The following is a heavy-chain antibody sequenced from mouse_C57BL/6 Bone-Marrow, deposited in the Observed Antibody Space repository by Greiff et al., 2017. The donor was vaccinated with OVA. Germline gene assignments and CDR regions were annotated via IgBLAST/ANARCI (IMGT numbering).Heavy chain of an antibody. V-gene: IGHV2-6*01. CDR1: GFSLTSYG. CDR2: IWGVGST. Sequence: QVQLKQSGPGLVAPSQSLSITCTVSGFSLTSYGVDWVRQSPGKGLEWLGVIWGVGSTNYNSALKSRLSISKDNSKSQVFLKMNSLQTDDTAMYYCANLYDYDGGAWFAYWGQGTLVTVSA. D-gene: IGHD2-4*01. J-gene: IGHJ3*01. CDR3: ANLYDYDGGAWFAY.